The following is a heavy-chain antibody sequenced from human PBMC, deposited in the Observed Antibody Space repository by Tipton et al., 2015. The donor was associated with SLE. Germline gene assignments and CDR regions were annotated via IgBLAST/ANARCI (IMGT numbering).Heavy chain of an antibody. Sequence: TLSLTCSVSGVSISTSRYYWGWIRQSPGQGLEWIGSIYYTGTTTYYNSFLKSRVTMSVDTSKNQFSLRLTSVTAADTAIYYCSRGGASSKWLDPWGQGTLVTVSS. D-gene: IGHD6-6*01. CDR2: IYYTGTTT. J-gene: IGHJ5*02. V-gene: IGHV4-39*07. CDR1: GVSISTSRYY. CDR3: SRGGASSKWLDP.